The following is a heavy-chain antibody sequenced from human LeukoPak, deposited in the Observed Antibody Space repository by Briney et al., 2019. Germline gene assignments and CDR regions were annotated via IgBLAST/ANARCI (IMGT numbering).Heavy chain of an antibody. CDR1: GSSFTSYW. Sequence: GASLQISCEGSGSSFTSYWIGWVRQLPGKGLEWMGIIYPGDSDTRYSPSFQGQVTISADKSISTAYLQWSSLKASDTAMYYCARGDIVATSFDYWGQGTLVTVSS. J-gene: IGHJ4*02. CDR2: IYPGDSDT. V-gene: IGHV5-51*01. D-gene: IGHD5-12*01. CDR3: ARGDIVATSFDY.